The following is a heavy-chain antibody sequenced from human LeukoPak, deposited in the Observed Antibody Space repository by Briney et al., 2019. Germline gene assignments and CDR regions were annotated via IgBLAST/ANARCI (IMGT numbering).Heavy chain of an antibody. CDR3: ARGIAAAGTYYFDY. J-gene: IGHJ4*02. CDR2: IYHSGST. CDR1: GYSISSGYY. V-gene: IGHV4-38-2*02. Sequence: SETLSLTCTVSGYSISSGYYWGWIRQPPGKGLEWIGSIYHSGSTYYNPSLKSRVTISVDTSKNQFSLKLSSVTAADTAVYYCARGIAAAGTYYFDYWGQGTLVTVSS. D-gene: IGHD6-13*01.